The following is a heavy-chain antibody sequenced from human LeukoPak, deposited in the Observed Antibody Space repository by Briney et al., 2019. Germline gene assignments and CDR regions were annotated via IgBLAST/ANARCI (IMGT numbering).Heavy chain of an antibody. CDR2: ISGSGGST. Sequence: GSLRLSCAASGFTFSSYAMSWVRQAPGKGLEWVSAISGSGGSTYYADSVKGRFTISRDNSKNTLYLQMNSLRAEDTAVYYCAKDEGYSYGYRPSYFDYWGQGTLVTVSS. V-gene: IGHV3-23*01. CDR1: GFTFSSYA. D-gene: IGHD5-18*01. CDR3: AKDEGYSYGYRPSYFDY. J-gene: IGHJ4*02.